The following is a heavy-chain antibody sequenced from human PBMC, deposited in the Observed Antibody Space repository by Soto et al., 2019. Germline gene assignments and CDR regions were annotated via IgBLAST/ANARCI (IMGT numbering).Heavy chain of an antibody. J-gene: IGHJ3*02. Sequence: EVQLVESGGGLVQPGGSLRLSCAASGFTFSTYSMNWVRQAPGKGLEWVSYISGGSRTIYYADSVKGRFTISRDNAKNSLYLQMNGLRDGDTAVYYGARDQRNARSNDAFDIWGQGTMVTVSS. D-gene: IGHD2-2*01. V-gene: IGHV3-48*02. CDR3: ARDQRNARSNDAFDI. CDR1: GFTFSTYS. CDR2: ISGGSRTI.